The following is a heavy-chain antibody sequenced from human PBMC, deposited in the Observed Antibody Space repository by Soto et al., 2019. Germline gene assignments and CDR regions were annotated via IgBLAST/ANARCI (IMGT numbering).Heavy chain of an antibody. Sequence: QLQLQESGPGLVKPSETLSLTCSVSGDSISSFFYYWVWIRQPPGKGLEWIGNIYFRGTTNYNPSLKSRVTNSLDKAQNPFSPKPGSVTAADTAVYYWGRRPGAGTLGGGDHFDLWGQGTLVSVSS. CDR1: GDSISSFFYY. V-gene: IGHV4-39*01. D-gene: IGHD1-26*01. CDR3: GRRPGAGTLGGGDHFDL. CDR2: IYFRGTT. J-gene: IGHJ4*02.